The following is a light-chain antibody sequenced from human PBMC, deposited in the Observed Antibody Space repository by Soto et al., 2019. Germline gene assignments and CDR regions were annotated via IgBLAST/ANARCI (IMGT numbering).Light chain of an antibody. CDR2: AVD. CDR1: SSDVGAYNY. J-gene: IGLJ1*01. CDR3: TSYAGSNNPYV. Sequence: QSVLTQPPSASGSPGQSVTISCTGTSSDVGAYNYVSWYQQHPGKAPKLIIYAVDKRPSGVSDRFSGSKSGNTASLTVSGLQAEDEADYYCTSYAGSNNPYVFGTGTQLTVL. V-gene: IGLV2-8*01.